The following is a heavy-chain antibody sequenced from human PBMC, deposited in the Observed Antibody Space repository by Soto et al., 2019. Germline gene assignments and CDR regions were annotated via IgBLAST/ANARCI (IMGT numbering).Heavy chain of an antibody. J-gene: IGHJ3*02. D-gene: IGHD3-9*01. CDR3: ARDPDYDILTGYTHDALDI. CDR2: ISGYNGIT. V-gene: IGHV1-18*01. Sequence: GASVKVSCKASGYTFTTYGISWVRQAPGQGLEWMGWISGYNGITNYAQNLQGRVTMTTDTSTSTAYMELRSLRSDDTAVYFCARDPDYDILTGYTHDALDIWGQGAMVTVSS. CDR1: GYTFTTYG.